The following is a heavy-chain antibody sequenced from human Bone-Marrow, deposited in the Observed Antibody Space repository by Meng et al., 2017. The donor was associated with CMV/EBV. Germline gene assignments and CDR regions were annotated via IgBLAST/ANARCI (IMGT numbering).Heavy chain of an antibody. D-gene: IGHD1-26*01. CDR2: IRSKAYGGTT. CDR3: TRSGIVGALDY. V-gene: IGHV3-49*04. Sequence: GGSLRLSCTASGFIFGDYAMSWVRQAPGKGLEWVGFIRSKAYGGTTEYAASVKGRFTISRDDSKSIAYLQMNSLKTEDTAVYYCTRSGIVGALDYWGQGTLVTVSS. J-gene: IGHJ4*02. CDR1: GFIFGDYA.